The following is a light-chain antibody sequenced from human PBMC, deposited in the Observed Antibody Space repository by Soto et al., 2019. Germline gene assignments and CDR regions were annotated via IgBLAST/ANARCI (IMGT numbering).Light chain of an antibody. CDR1: SSDVGGYNY. J-gene: IGLJ3*02. CDR3: VLYMGSGIRV. V-gene: IGLV2-8*01. Sequence: QSVLTQPPSASGSPGQSVTISCTGGSSDVGGYNYVSWYQQHPGKAPKLMIYEVSKRPSGVPDRFSGSILGNKAALTITGAQADDESDYYCVLYMGSGIRVFGGGTKLTVL. CDR2: EVS.